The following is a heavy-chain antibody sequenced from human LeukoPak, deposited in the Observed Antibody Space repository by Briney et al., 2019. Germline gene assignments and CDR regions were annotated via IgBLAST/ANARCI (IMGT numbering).Heavy chain of an antibody. D-gene: IGHD3-9*01. CDR2: IYHSGSA. CDR1: GGSISSDGYS. CDR3: ARETGYFDY. Sequence: SQTLSLTCAVSGGSISSDGYSWSWIRQPPGKGLEWIGYIYHSGSAYYNPSLKSRVTISVDRSKNQFSLKLSSVTAADTAVYYCARETGYFDYWGQGTLVTVSS. V-gene: IGHV4-30-2*01. J-gene: IGHJ4*02.